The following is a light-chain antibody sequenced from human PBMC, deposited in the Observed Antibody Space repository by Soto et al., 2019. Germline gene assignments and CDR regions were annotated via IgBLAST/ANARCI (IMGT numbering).Light chain of an antibody. CDR1: QSLLASNANGNC. Sequence: DILMTQSPDALAVSLGESATINCWSSQSLLASNANGNCIAWYQQRPGQPPKLLISWASSRESGVHDRFSGSGSGTEFTLSSTNLQPEDVAVDYCQQFYRIPTFGQGTKV. CDR3: QQFYRIPT. J-gene: IGKJ1*01. V-gene: IGKV4-1*01. CDR2: WAS.